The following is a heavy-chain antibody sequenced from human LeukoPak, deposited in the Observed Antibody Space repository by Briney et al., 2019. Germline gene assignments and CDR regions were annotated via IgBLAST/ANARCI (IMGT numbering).Heavy chain of an antibody. Sequence: PSETLSLTCAVSGYSISSGYYWGWIRQPPGKGLEWIGSIYHSGSTYYNPSLKGRVTISVDTSKNQFSLKLSSVTAADTAVYYCASCDSSGYYYFFWGQGTLVTVSS. CDR1: GYSISSGYY. V-gene: IGHV4-38-2*01. J-gene: IGHJ4*02. CDR2: IYHSGST. CDR3: ASCDSSGYYYFF. D-gene: IGHD3-22*01.